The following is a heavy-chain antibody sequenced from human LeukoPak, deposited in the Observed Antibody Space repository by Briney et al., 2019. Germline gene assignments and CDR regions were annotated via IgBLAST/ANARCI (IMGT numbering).Heavy chain of an antibody. CDR2: IGTAGDT. CDR3: ARDSGSGGYPDY. J-gene: IGHJ4*02. V-gene: IGHV3-13*01. CDR1: GFTFSSYD. Sequence: PGGSLRLSCAASGFTFSSYDMHWVRQATGKGLEWVSAIGTAGDTYYPGSVKGRFTISRENAKNSLYLQMNSLRAGDTAVYYCARDSGSGGYPDYWGQGTLVTVSS. D-gene: IGHD2-15*01.